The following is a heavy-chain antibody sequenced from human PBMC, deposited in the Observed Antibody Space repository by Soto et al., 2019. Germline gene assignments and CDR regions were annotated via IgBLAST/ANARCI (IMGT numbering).Heavy chain of an antibody. V-gene: IGHV4-59*01. CDR3: ERGRPLLRILGP. CDR2: IYYSGST. J-gene: IGHJ5*02. Sequence: PSETLSLTFTVSGSAISSYYWSGIRQPPGKGLEWIGYIYYSGSTNYSPSLKSRVTISVDTSKNQFSLKLSSVTAADTAVYYRERGRPLLRILGPWGQGTLVPVSS. D-gene: IGHD3-3*01. CDR1: GSAISSYY.